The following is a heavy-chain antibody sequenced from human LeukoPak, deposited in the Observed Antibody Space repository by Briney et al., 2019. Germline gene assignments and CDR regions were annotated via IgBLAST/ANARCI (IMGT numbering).Heavy chain of an antibody. D-gene: IGHD4-17*01. CDR2: IYYSGST. V-gene: IGHV4-59*08. Sequence: TSETLSLTCTVSGGSISSYYWSWIRQPPGKGLEWIGYIYYSGSTNYNPSLKSRVTISVDTSKNQFSLKLSSVTAADTAVYYCARRAGDSDAFDIWGQGTMVTVSS. CDR1: GGSISSYY. J-gene: IGHJ3*02. CDR3: ARRAGDSDAFDI.